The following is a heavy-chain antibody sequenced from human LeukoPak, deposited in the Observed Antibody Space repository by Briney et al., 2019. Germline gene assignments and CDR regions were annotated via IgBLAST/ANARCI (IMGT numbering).Heavy chain of an antibody. CDR1: GGAISSGSNY. CDR3: VRSHSASLLTATYYFDY. D-gene: IGHD2-15*01. V-gene: IGHV4-61*02. Sequence: PSETLTLTCTVSGGAISSGSNYWRWIPQLAGKGLECIVRISSSGSTNYNHSLKSRATISVDTSKNQFSLKLNSVTAADTAVYYCVRSHSASLLTATYYFDYWGQGTLVTVSS. J-gene: IGHJ4*02. CDR2: ISSSGST.